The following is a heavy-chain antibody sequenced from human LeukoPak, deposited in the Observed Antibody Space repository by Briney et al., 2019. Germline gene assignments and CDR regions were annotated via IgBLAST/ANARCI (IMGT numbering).Heavy chain of an antibody. V-gene: IGHV3-20*04. CDR2: INWNGGST. CDR3: ATSGGCGG. CDR1: GLTFSSYA. J-gene: IGHJ4*02. D-gene: IGHD1-26*01. Sequence: PGGSLRLSCAASGLTFSSYAMSWVRQPPGKGLEWVSGINWNGGSTGYADSVKGRFTISKDNAKNSLYLQMNSLRVEDTALYYCATSGGCGGWGQGTLVTVSS.